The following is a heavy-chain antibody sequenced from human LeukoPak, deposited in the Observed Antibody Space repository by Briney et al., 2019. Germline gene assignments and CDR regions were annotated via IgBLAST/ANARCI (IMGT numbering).Heavy chain of an antibody. V-gene: IGHV4-30-4*07. CDR2: IFYSGSS. Sequence: SETLSLTCTVSGDSISSHSSSWSWIRQSPGKGLEWLAFIFYSGSSHQNPSLESRLSISIDTSSNQFSLKLHSVIAADTAVYYCARIPMKMGAFDIWGQGTMVTVSS. CDR1: GDSISSHSSS. J-gene: IGHJ3*02. D-gene: IGHD3-22*01. CDR3: ARIPMKMGAFDI.